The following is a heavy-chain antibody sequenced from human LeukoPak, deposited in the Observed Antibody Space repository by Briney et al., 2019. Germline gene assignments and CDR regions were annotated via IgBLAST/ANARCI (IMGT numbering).Heavy chain of an antibody. CDR3: TRDHDYGDQSPFDY. CDR1: GLTFGDYA. D-gene: IGHD4-17*01. Sequence: GGSLRLSCTASGLTFGDYAVNWFRQAPGKGLEWVGFIRSKAYGGTTEYAASVKGRFTISRDDSKSIAYLQMNSQKTEDTAVYYCTRDHDYGDQSPFDYWGQGTLVTVSS. J-gene: IGHJ4*02. V-gene: IGHV3-49*03. CDR2: IRSKAYGGTT.